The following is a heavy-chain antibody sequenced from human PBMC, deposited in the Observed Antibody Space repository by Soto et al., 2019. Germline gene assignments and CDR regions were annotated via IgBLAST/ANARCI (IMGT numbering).Heavy chain of an antibody. CDR1: GFTFRSFT. CDR2: ISSNSAYI. V-gene: IGHV3-21*01. Sequence: GGSLRLSCAASGFTFRSFTMNWVRQAPGKGLEWVSTISSNSAYIYYTDALRGRFTISRDNAKNSLHLQMNSMRAADTAVYYCTRDASRDSIALGWFDPWGRGPMITVSS. CDR3: TRDASRDSIALGWFDP. J-gene: IGHJ5*02. D-gene: IGHD1-26*01.